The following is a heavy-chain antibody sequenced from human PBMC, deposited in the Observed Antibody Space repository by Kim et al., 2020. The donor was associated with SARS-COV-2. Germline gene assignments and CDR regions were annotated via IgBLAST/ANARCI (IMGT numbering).Heavy chain of an antibody. J-gene: IGHJ6*02. CDR1: GFTFSGSA. D-gene: IGHD2-15*01. CDR3: KRWAECSGGSCHPFYYYGVDV. CDR2: IRSKANSYAT. V-gene: IGHV3-73*01. Sequence: GGSLRLSCAASGFTFSGSAMHWVRQASGKGLEWVGRIRSKANSYATAYAASVKGRFTISRDDSKNTAYLQMNSLKTEDTDVYCCKRWAECSGGSCHPFYYYGVDVWGQGTTVT.